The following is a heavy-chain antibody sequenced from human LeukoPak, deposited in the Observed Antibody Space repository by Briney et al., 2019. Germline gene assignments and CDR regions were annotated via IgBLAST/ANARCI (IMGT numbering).Heavy chain of an antibody. CDR1: GGTFSSYA. V-gene: IGHV1-69*01. D-gene: IGHD3-3*01. CDR2: IIPIFGTA. Sequence: SVKVSCKASGGTFSSYAISWVRQAPGQGLEWMGGIIPIFGTANYAQEFQGRVTITADESTSTAYMELSSLRSEDTAVYYCARGNGRITIFGEWLLVAFDIWGQGTMVTISS. CDR3: ARGNGRITIFGEWLLVAFDI. J-gene: IGHJ3*02.